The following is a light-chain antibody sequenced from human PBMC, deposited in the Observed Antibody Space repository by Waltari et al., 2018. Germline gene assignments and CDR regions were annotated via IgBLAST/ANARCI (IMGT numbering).Light chain of an antibody. CDR2: KVS. CDR3: MQGTHWPRT. V-gene: IGKV2-30*02. Sequence: DVVMTQSPLSLPVTLGQPASISCRSSQSLVHSHGNTYLNWFQQRPGQSPRRLIYKVSRRESGVPDRFSGSGSGTDFTLKISRVEAEDVGFYYCMQGTHWPRTFGQGSKVEIK. CDR1: QSLVHSHGNTY. J-gene: IGKJ1*01.